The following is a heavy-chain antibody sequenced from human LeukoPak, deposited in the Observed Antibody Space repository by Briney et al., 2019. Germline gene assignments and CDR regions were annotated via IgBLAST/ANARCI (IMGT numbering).Heavy chain of an antibody. CDR2: MNPNSGNT. Sequence: ASVKVSCKASGYTFTSYDINWVRQATGQGLEWMGWMNPNSGNTGYAQKFQGRVTMTRNTSISTAYMELSSLRSEDTAVYYCAGDPGRSYYFDYWGQGTLVTVSS. CDR1: GYTFTSYD. CDR3: AGDPGRSYYFDY. V-gene: IGHV1-8*01. D-gene: IGHD3-16*02. J-gene: IGHJ4*02.